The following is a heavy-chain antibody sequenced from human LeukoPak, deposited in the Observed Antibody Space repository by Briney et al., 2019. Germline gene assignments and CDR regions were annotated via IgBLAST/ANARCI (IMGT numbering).Heavy chain of an antibody. D-gene: IGHD3-22*01. V-gene: IGHV1-2*06. CDR2: INPNSGGT. J-gene: IGHJ4*02. Sequence: ASVKVSCKASGYTFTRFYIHWVRQAPGQGLEWMGRINPNSGGTNYAQKFQGRVTMTRDTSISTAYMELSRLRSDDTAVYYCARVLKDYYYDSSGYPSDYWGQGTLVTVSS. CDR3: ARVLKDYYYDSSGYPSDY. CDR1: GYTFTRFY.